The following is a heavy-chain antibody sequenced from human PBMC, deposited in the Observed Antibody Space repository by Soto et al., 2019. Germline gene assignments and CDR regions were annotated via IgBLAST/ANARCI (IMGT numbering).Heavy chain of an antibody. D-gene: IGHD3-10*01. CDR1: GYTFTSYG. J-gene: IGHJ6*03. V-gene: IGHV1-18*01. CDR2: ISAYNGNT. Sequence: QVQLVQSGAEVKKPGASVKVSCKASGYTFTSYGISCVRQAPGQGLEWMGWISAYNGNTNYAQKLQGRVTMTTDTSTSTAYMELRSLRSDDTAVYYCARDYYGSGSYYNDYYYYYMDVWGKGTTVTVSS. CDR3: ARDYYGSGSYYNDYYYYYMDV.